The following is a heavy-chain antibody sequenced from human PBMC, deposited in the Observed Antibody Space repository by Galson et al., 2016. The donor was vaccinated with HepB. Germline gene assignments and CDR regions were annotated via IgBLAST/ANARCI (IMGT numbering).Heavy chain of an antibody. D-gene: IGHD1-26*01. CDR2: ISAYNGNT. Sequence: SVKVSCKASGYTFPAYGITWVRQAPGQGLEWMGWISAYNGNTNYAQNLQDRVTMTIDTSTNTATMELTRLRSDDTALYYCAKDRLDYSGSFDALDIWGQGTMITVS. CDR3: AKDRLDYSGSFDALDI. CDR1: GYTFPAYG. V-gene: IGHV1-18*01. J-gene: IGHJ3*02.